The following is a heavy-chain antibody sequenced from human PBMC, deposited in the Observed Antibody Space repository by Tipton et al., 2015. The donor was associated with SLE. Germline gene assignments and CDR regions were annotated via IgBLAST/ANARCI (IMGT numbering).Heavy chain of an antibody. D-gene: IGHD2-2*01. Sequence: QSGPEVKKPGSSVKVSCKASGGTFNSYVISWVRQAPGQGLEWMGGIIPIFGTANYAQKFQGRVTITTDESTSTAYMELSSLRSEDTAVYYCAIPSRVGYSTRDSCYGYFQHWGQGTLVTVPS. V-gene: IGHV1-69*05. CDR2: IIPIFGTA. CDR3: AIPSRVGYSTRDSCYGYFQH. CDR1: GGTFNSYV. J-gene: IGHJ1*01.